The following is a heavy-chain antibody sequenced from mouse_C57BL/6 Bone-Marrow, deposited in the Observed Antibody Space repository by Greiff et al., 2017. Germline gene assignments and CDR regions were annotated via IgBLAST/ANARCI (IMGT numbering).Heavy chain of an antibody. CDR3: ARLREIAY. D-gene: IGHD2-12*01. J-gene: IGHJ3*01. CDR2: IDPSDSYT. Sequence: VQLQQSGAELVKPGASVKLSCKASGYTFTSYWMQWVKQRPGQGLEWIGEIDPSDSYTNYNQKFKGKATLTVDTSSSTAYMQLSSLTSEDSAVYYCARLREIAYWGQGTLVTVSA. V-gene: IGHV1-50*01. CDR1: GYTFTSYW.